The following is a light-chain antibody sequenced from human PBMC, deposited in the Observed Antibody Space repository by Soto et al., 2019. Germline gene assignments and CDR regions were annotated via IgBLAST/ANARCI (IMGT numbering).Light chain of an antibody. J-gene: IGLJ1*01. Sequence: SVLTQPASVSGCPGQSITISCTGTSSDVGSYNYVSWYQQHPGKAPKLMIYEVSDRPSGISSRFSGSKSGNTASLTISGLQTEDEADYYCSSYTGSSTLFGTGTKVTVL. V-gene: IGLV2-14*01. CDR2: EVS. CDR1: SSDVGSYNY. CDR3: SSYTGSSTL.